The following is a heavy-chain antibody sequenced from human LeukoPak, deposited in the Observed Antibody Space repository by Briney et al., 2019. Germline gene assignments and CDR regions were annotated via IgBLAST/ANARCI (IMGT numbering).Heavy chain of an antibody. D-gene: IGHD2-8*01. CDR1: GFTFTNYA. V-gene: IGHV3-21*01. J-gene: IGHJ4*02. Sequence: PGGSLRLSCAASGFTFTNYAMTWVRQAPGKGLEWVSSISSSSSYIYHADSVKGRFTISRDNAKNSLYLQMNSLRAEDTAVYYCARDGPNGYWGQGTLVTVSS. CDR2: ISSSSSYI. CDR3: ARDGPNGY.